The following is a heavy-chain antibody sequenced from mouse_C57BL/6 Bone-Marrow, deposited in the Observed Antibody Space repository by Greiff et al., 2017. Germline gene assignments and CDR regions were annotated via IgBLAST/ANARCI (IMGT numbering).Heavy chain of an antibody. V-gene: IGHV1-81*01. Sequence: QVQLQQPGAELARPGASVKLSCKASGYTFTSYGISWVKQSTGQGLEWIGESYPSSGNTNYNEKFKGKATLTADKSSSTAYMELSSLTSEDSAVYLCARGGYYLFAYWGQVALVSVA. J-gene: IGHJ3*01. CDR2: SYPSSGNT. D-gene: IGHD2-3*01. CDR1: GYTFTSYG. CDR3: ARGGYYLFAY.